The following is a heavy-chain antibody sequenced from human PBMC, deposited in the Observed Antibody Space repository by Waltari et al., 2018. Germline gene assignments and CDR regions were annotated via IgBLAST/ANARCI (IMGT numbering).Heavy chain of an antibody. CDR2: FDPEDGET. CDR3: ATDWGSEDIVVVPAAHDAFDI. D-gene: IGHD2-2*01. Sequence: QVQLVQSGAEVKKPGASVKVSCKVSGYTLTELSMHWVRQAPGKGLGWMGGFDPEDGETIYAQKFQGRVTMTEDTSTDTAYMELSSLRSEDTAVYYCATDWGSEDIVVVPAAHDAFDIWGQGTMVTVSS. CDR1: GYTLTELS. J-gene: IGHJ3*02. V-gene: IGHV1-24*01.